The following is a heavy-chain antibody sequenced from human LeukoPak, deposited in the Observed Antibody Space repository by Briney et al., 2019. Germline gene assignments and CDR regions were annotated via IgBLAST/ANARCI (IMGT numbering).Heavy chain of an antibody. Sequence: GGSLRLSCAASGFTFSSYGMHWVRQAPGKGLEWVANIKQDGSEKFYVDSVKGRFTISRDNAKSSLYLQMNSLRAEDTAVYYCARGGTTSNYYYYGMDVWGQGTTVTVSS. V-gene: IGHV3-7*01. CDR1: GFTFSSYG. CDR2: IKQDGSEK. J-gene: IGHJ6*02. D-gene: IGHD1-7*01. CDR3: ARGGTTSNYYYYGMDV.